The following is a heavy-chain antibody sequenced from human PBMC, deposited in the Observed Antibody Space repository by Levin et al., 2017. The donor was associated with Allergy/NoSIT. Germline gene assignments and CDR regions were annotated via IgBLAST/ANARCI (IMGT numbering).Heavy chain of an antibody. D-gene: IGHD4-11*01. CDR3: ARLGDYSDFDS. CDR1: GFTFGTYW. J-gene: IGHJ4*02. Sequence: GGSLRLSCAASGFTFGTYWMSWVRQAPGKGLEWVANIKQDGSEKYYVDSVKGRFTFSRDNAKNSLYLQMNSLRAEDTAVYYCARLGDYSDFDSWGQGTLVTVSS. CDR2: IKQDGSEK. V-gene: IGHV3-7*04.